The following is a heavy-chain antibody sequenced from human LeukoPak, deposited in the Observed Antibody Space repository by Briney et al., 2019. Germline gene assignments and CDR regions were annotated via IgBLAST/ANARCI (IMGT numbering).Heavy chain of an antibody. V-gene: IGHV1-24*01. D-gene: IGHD3-3*01. CDR3: ATQNRDVLRFLEWLLYLDY. J-gene: IGHJ4*02. Sequence: ASVKVSCKVSGYTLTELSMHWVRQAPGKGLEWIGGFDPEDGETIYAQKFQGRVTMTEDTSTDTAYMELSGLRSEDTAVYYCATQNRDVLRFLEWLLYLDYWGQGTLVTVSS. CDR2: FDPEDGET. CDR1: GYTLTELS.